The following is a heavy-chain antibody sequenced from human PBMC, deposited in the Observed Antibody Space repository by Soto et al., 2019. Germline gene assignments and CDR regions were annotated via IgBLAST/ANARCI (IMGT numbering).Heavy chain of an antibody. Sequence: QVQLVQSGAEVKKPGASVKVSCKASGYTFTSYYMHWVRQAPGQGLEWMGIINPSGGSTSYAQKFHGRVTMTRDTSTSTVYMELSSLRSEDTAVYYCAREVATITSDGSPDYWGQGTLVTVSS. CDR3: AREVATITSDGSPDY. CDR2: INPSGGST. J-gene: IGHJ4*02. V-gene: IGHV1-46*01. CDR1: GYTFTSYY. D-gene: IGHD5-12*01.